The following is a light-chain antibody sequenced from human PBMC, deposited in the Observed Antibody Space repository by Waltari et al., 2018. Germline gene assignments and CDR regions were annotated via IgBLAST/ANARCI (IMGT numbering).Light chain of an antibody. CDR3: QQYNNWPRWT. Sequence: EIVMTQSPATLSVSPGERATLSCRASQSVSSNLAWYQQKPGQAPRLLIYGASTRATGIPARFSGSGSGTEFTLTINSLQSEDFAVYYCQQYNNWPRWTFGQGTKVEIK. CDR1: QSVSSN. J-gene: IGKJ1*01. V-gene: IGKV3-15*01. CDR2: GAS.